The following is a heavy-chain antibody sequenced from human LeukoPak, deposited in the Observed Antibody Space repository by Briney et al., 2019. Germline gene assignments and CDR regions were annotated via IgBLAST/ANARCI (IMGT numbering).Heavy chain of an antibody. CDR3: ARSIAAAGTGWFDP. J-gene: IGHJ5*02. Sequence: PGGSLRLSCAASGFTISSNYMSWVRQAPGKGLEWVSVIYSGGSTYYTDSVKGRFTISRDNSKNTLYLKMNSLSAEDTAVYYCARSIAAAGTGWFDPWGQGTLVTVSS. D-gene: IGHD6-13*01. V-gene: IGHV3-66*01. CDR1: GFTISSNY. CDR2: IYSGGST.